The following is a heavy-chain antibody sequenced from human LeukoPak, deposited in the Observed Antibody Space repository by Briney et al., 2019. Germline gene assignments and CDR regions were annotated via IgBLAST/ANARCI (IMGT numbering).Heavy chain of an antibody. D-gene: IGHD3-22*01. CDR1: GGSISSYY. V-gene: IGHV4-4*09. J-gene: IGHJ6*03. CDR2: IYTSGST. Sequence: PSETLSLTCTVSGGSISSYYWSWIRQPPGKGLEWIGYIYTSGSTNYNPSLKSRVTISVDTSRNQFSLKLSSVTAADTAVYYCARRGYSSYYYYYMDVWGKGTTVTVSS. CDR3: ARRGYSSYYYYYMDV.